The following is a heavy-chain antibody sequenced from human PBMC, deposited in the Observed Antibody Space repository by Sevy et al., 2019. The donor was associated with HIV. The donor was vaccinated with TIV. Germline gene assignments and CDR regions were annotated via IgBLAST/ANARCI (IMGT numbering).Heavy chain of an antibody. CDR1: GFTFSSYA. CDR2: ISYDGSNK. D-gene: IGHD3-3*01. Sequence: GGSLRLSCAASGFTFSSYAMHWVRQAPGKGLEWVAVISYDGSNKYYADSVKGRFTISRDNSKNTLDLQMNSLRAEDTAVYYCARDAGRLYDFWSGYIDYWGQGTLVTVSS. V-gene: IGHV3-30*04. CDR3: ARDAGRLYDFWSGYIDY. J-gene: IGHJ4*02.